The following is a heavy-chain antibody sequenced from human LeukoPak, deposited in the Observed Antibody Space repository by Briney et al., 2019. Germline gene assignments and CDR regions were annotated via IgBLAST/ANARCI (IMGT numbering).Heavy chain of an antibody. J-gene: IGHJ6*02. D-gene: IGHD5-12*01. CDR3: ARRGFGGYDPNVGSYFCYNDVDV. CDR2: IYESGSA. V-gene: IGHV4-39*01. Sequence: PSETLSLTCSVSGGSISRSHYYWDWIRQPPGKGLEWVGNIYESGSAYYSPSFKSRVTISVDTSKNQFSLKLYSVTAADTAVYFCARRGFGGYDPNVGSYFCYNDVDVWGQGTTVTVSS. CDR1: GGSISRSHYY.